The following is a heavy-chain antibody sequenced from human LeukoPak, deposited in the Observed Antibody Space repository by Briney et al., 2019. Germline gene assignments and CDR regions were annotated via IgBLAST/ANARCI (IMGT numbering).Heavy chain of an antibody. CDR1: GFTFDDYA. D-gene: IGHD6-19*01. J-gene: IGHJ4*02. Sequence: GRYLRLSCAAPGFTFDDYAMHWVRQAPGKGLEGVSGISWNSGSIGYADSVKGRFTISRDNAKNSLYLQMNSLRAEDMALYYCARAYSSGSPYFDYWGQGTLVTVSS. V-gene: IGHV3-9*03. CDR2: ISWNSGSI. CDR3: ARAYSSGSPYFDY.